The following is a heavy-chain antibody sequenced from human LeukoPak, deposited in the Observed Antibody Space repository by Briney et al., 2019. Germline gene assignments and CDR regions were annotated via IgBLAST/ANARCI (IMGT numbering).Heavy chain of an antibody. D-gene: IGHD2-15*01. CDR1: GGSFSGYY. J-gene: IGHJ4*02. V-gene: IGHV4-34*01. CDR3: ARTAPDIVVVVAAPSPEFYFDY. CDR2: INHSGST. Sequence: PSETLSLTCAVYGGSFSGYYWSWIRQPPGKGLEWIGEINHSGSTNYNPSPKSRVTISVDTSKNQFSLKLSSVTAADTAVYYCARTAPDIVVVVAAPSPEFYFDYWGQGTLVTVSS.